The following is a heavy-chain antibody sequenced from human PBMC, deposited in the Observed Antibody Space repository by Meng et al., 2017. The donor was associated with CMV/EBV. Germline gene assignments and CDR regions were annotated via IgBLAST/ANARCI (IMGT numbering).Heavy chain of an antibody. CDR1: GYTFTGYY. CDR2: IKPNSGGT. D-gene: IGHD5-18*01. CDR3: ARSRIQLWLHHYYYGMDV. J-gene: IGHJ6*02. Sequence: ASVKVSCKASGYTFTGYYMHWVRQAPGQGLEWMGWIKPNSGGTNYAQKFQGRVTMTRDTSISTAYMVLSRLRSDDTAVYYCARSRIQLWLHHYYYGMDVWGQGTTVTVSS. V-gene: IGHV1-2*02.